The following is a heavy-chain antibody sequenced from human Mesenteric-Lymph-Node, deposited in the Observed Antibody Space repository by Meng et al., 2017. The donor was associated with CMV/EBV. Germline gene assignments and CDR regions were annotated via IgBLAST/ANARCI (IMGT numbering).Heavy chain of an antibody. V-gene: IGHV3-15*01. J-gene: IGHJ4*02. CDR2: SKSQTDGGTI. CDR3: TTLRYDWDAESLDY. Sequence: SGFSCTNAWRTWVRQTPGKGLEWVGRSKSQTDGGTIDYAAAVKGRFTISRDDSENRIFLHMNTLKLEDTATYYCTTLRYDWDAESLDYWGQGTLVTVSS. D-gene: IGHD1-20*01. CDR1: GFSCTNAW.